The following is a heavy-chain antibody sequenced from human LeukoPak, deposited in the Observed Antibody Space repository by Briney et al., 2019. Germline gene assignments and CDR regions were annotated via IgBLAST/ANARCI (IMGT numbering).Heavy chain of an antibody. CDR3: ARDVAVAGFAFDI. D-gene: IGHD6-19*01. V-gene: IGHV3-7*01. CDR1: GFTFSSYW. CDR2: IKQDGSEK. Sequence: GGSLRLSCAASGFTFSSYWMSWVRQAPGKGLEWVANIKQDGSEKYYVDSVKGRFTISRDNAKNSLYLQMNSLRAEDAAVYYCARDVAVAGFAFDIWGQGTRVTVSS. J-gene: IGHJ3*02.